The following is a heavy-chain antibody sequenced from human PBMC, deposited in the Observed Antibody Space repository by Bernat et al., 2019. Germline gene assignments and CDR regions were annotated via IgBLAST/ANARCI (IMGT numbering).Heavy chain of an antibody. CDR3: ARDQYSSTWEPFDC. D-gene: IGHD6-13*01. Sequence: EVQLVESGGGLVQPGGSLRLSCAASGLTFSSHWMHWVRQAPGKGLVWVSRINSDGSSTSYADSVKGRFTISRDNAKNTLFLQMTSLRAEDTALYYCARDQYSSTWEPFDCWGQGTLVTVSS. V-gene: IGHV3-74*01. CDR2: INSDGSST. J-gene: IGHJ4*02. CDR1: GLTFSSHW.